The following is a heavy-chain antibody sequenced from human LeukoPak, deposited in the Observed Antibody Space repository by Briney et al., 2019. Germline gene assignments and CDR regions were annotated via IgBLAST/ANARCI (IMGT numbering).Heavy chain of an antibody. CDR3: ARVLHYGSGSYYNDYWFDP. D-gene: IGHD3-10*01. Sequence: ASVKVSCKASGYTFTSYGISWVRQAPGQGLEWMGWISPYNGNTNYAQKLRGRVTMTTDTSTSTAYMELRSLRSDDTAVYYCARVLHYGSGSYYNDYWFDPWGQGTLVTVSS. CDR1: GYTFTSYG. CDR2: ISPYNGNT. V-gene: IGHV1-18*04. J-gene: IGHJ5*02.